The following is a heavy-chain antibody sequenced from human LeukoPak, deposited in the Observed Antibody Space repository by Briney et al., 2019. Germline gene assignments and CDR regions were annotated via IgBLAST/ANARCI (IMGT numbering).Heavy chain of an antibody. CDR3: ARGIRLVPGYCSSTSCYIRGVVSHFDY. V-gene: IGHV4-34*01. CDR1: GGSFSGYY. CDR2: INHSGST. D-gene: IGHD2-2*02. Sequence: KASETLSLTCAVYGGSFSGYYWSWIRQPPGKGLEWIGEINHSGSTNYNPSLKSRVTISVDTSKNQFSLKLSSVTAADTAVYYCARGIRLVPGYCSSTSCYIRGVVSHFDYWGQGTLVTVSS. J-gene: IGHJ4*02.